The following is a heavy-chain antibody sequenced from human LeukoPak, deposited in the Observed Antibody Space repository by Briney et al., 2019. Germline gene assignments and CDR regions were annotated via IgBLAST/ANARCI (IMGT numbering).Heavy chain of an antibody. J-gene: IGHJ6*03. CDR2: ISVYNGNT. CDR1: GYIFINYV. D-gene: IGHD3-3*01. CDR3: ARIQFGGSTSRYYYYYMDF. Sequence: ASVKVSCKASGYIFINYVITWVRQAPGQGLEWMGWISVYNGNTDYAQNLQGRVTMTTDTSTSTAYMELRSLRSDDTAVYYCARIQFGGSTSRYYYYYMDFWGKGTTVTVSS. V-gene: IGHV1-18*01.